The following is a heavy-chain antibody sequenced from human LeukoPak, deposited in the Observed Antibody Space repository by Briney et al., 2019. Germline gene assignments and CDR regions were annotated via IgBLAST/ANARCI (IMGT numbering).Heavy chain of an antibody. CDR2: IIPIFGTA. CDR3: ARDLEDGSGSSVWFDP. D-gene: IGHD3-10*01. CDR1: GGTISSYA. J-gene: IGHJ5*02. V-gene: IGHV1-69*06. Sequence: SVKVSCKASGGTISSYAISWVRRAPGQGLEWMGGIIPIFGTANYAQKFQGRVTITADKSTSTAYMELSSLRSEDTAVYYCARDLEDGSGSSVWFDPWGQGTLVTVSS.